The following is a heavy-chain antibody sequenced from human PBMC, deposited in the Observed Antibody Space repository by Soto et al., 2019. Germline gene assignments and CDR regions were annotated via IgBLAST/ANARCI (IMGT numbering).Heavy chain of an antibody. J-gene: IGHJ4*02. V-gene: IGHV1-69*01. Sequence: QVQLVQSGVEVKKPGSSVKVSCKASGGTFSSYAISWVRQAPGQGLEWMGGVITIFGTANYAQKFQGRVTMTADESTSTAYMELSSLRSEDTAVYYWARVYSSGLRYWGQGTLVTVSS. CDR1: GGTFSSYA. CDR3: ARVYSSGLRY. D-gene: IGHD6-19*01. CDR2: VITIFGTA.